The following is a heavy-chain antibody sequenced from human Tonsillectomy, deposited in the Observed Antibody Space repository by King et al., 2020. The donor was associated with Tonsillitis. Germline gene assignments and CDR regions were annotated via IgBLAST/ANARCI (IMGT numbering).Heavy chain of an antibody. D-gene: IGHD3-22*01. J-gene: IGHJ4*02. Sequence: VQLVESGAEVKKPGESLKISCKGSGYSFTSYCIGWVRQMPGKGLDWMGIIYPGDADTRYSPSFQGQDTISADKSISTAYLQWSSLKASDTAMYYCARNPAKSGYYSLSCDYWGQGTLVTVSS. CDR3: ARNPAKSGYYSLSCDY. V-gene: IGHV5-51*03. CDR1: GYSFTSYC. CDR2: IYPGDADT.